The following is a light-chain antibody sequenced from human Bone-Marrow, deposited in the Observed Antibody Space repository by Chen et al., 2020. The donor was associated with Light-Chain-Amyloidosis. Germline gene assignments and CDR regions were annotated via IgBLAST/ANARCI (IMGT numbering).Light chain of an antibody. V-gene: IGLV3-25*03. J-gene: IGLJ1*01. CDR1: GLPKQH. Sequence: SSVLPQPPSVSVSPGQMARTTRFGDGLPKQHAYWYPQTPGQAPLLVIYEDSERPPGIPDRFSGSSSGTTVTLTISGVQGEDEADYYCQSADSSGSHVFGTGTKVTVL. CDR2: EDS. CDR3: QSADSSGSHV.